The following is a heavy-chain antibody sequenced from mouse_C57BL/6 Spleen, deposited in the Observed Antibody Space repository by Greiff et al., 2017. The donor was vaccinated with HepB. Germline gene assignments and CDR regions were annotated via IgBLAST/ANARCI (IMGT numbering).Heavy chain of an antibody. Sequence: QVQLQQPGTELVKPGASVKLSCKASGYTFTSYWMHWVKQRPGQGLEWIGNINPSNGGTNYNEKFKSKATLTADKSSSTAYMQLSSLTSEDSAVYFCARGGIYYDYDGFTYWGQGTLVTVSA. CDR3: ARGGIYYDYDGFTY. V-gene: IGHV1-53*01. CDR1: GYTFTSYW. CDR2: INPSNGGT. D-gene: IGHD2-4*01. J-gene: IGHJ3*01.